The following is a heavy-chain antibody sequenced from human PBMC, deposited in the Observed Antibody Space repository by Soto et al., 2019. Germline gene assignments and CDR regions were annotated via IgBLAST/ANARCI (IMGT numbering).Heavy chain of an antibody. V-gene: IGHV5-51*01. J-gene: IGHJ4*02. CDR1: GYSFTNYW. Sequence: EVQLVLSGAEVKKPGESLKISCKASGYSFTNYWIGWVRQMPGKGLEWMGIIFPGDSETRYSPSFQGQVTISADKSIRTAYLQWSSLQASDSAIYYCASPQKTGHLYSLDYWGQGTLVTVSS. D-gene: IGHD7-27*01. CDR3: ASPQKTGHLYSLDY. CDR2: IFPGDSET.